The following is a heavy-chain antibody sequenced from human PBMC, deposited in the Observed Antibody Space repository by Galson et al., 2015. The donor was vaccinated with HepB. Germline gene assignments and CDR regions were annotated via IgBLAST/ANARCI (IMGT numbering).Heavy chain of an antibody. CDR2: ISTRRSGSII. CDR3: ARWGGIVTGCDS. CDR1: GFIFDNYD. Sequence: SLRLSCAASGFIFDNYDMKWVRQAPGKGLEWLSYISTRRSGSIIHYADSVRGRFIISRDDARNSLYLDMSSLRAEDTAVYYCARWGGIVTGCDSWGQGILVTVSS. V-gene: IGHV3-48*03. J-gene: IGHJ4*02. D-gene: IGHD3-9*01.